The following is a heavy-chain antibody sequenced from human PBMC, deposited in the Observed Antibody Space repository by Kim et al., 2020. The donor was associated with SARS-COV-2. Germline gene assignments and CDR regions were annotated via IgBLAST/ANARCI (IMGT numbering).Heavy chain of an antibody. CDR1: GYTFTGYY. CDR2: INPNSGGT. CDR3: ARGDEADYYYYYGMDV. Sequence: ASVKVSCKASGYTFTGYYMHWVRQAPGQGLEWMGRINPNSGGTNYAQKFQGRVTMTRDTSISTAYMELSRLRSDDTAVYYCARGDEADYYYYYGMDVWGQGTTVTVPS. J-gene: IGHJ6*02. V-gene: IGHV1-2*06.